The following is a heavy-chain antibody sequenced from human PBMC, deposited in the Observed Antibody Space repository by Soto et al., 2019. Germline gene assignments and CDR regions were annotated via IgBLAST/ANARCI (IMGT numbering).Heavy chain of an antibody. CDR2: FDPEDGET. J-gene: IGHJ4*02. V-gene: IGHV1-24*01. Sequence: GASVKVSCKVSGYTLTELSMHWVRQAPGKGLEWMGGFDPEDGETIYAQKFQGRVTMTTDTSTSTAYMKLRSLRSDDTAVYYCARDSPPVDYWGQGTLVTVSS. CDR1: GYTLTELS. CDR3: ARDSPPVDY.